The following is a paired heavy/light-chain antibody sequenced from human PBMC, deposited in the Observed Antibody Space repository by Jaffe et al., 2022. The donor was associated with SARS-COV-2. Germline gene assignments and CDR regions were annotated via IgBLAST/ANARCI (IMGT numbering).Light chain of an antibody. CDR2: KAS. CDR3: QQYNSYSPGLT. CDR1: QSISSW. V-gene: IGKV1-5*03. J-gene: IGKJ4*01. Sequence: DIQMTQSPSTLSASVGDRVTITCRASQSISSWLAWYQQKPGKAPKLLIYKASSLESGVPSRFSGSGSGTEFTLTISSLQPDDFATYYCQQYNSYSPGLTFGGGTKVEIK.
Heavy chain of an antibody. CDR3: AREGPRDILTGYWWAGYFDY. J-gene: IGHJ4*02. CDR2: ISSSGSTI. Sequence: QVQLVESGGGLVKPGGSLRLSCAASGFTFSDYYMSWIRQAPGKGLEWVSYISSSGSTIYYADSVKGRFTISRDNAKNSLYLQMNSLRAEDTAVYYCAREGPRDILTGYWWAGYFDYWGQGTLVTVSS. D-gene: IGHD3-9*01. CDR1: GFTFSDYY. V-gene: IGHV3-11*01.